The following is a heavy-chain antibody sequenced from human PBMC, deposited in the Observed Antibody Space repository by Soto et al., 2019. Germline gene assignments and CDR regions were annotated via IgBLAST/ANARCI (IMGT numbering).Heavy chain of an antibody. CDR2: VSSSGITI. CDR1: GFTFSDYY. V-gene: IGHV3-11*01. D-gene: IGHD3-22*01. J-gene: IGHJ4*02. CDR3: ARECSDSSGYYCPSEY. Sequence: GGSLRLSCAASGFTFSDYYMSCIRQAPGKGLEWVSYVSSSGITIYYGDSVKGRFTISMDNAKNSLYLKMNSLRAEDPAVYYCARECSDSSGYYCPSEYWGQGTLVNASS.